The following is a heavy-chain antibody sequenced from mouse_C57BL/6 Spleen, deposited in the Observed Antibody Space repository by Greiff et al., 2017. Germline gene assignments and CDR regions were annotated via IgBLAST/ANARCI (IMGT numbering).Heavy chain of an antibody. CDR3: AREESSNYVLDY. V-gene: IGHV5-16*01. J-gene: IGHJ2*01. D-gene: IGHD2-5*01. CDR2: INYDGSST. CDR1: GFTFSDYY. Sequence: EVHLVESEGGLVQPGSSMKLSCTASGFTFSDYYMAWVRQVPEKGLEWVANINYDGSSTYYLDSLKSRFIISRDNAKNILYLQMSSLKSEDTATYYCAREESSNYVLDYWGQGTTLTVSS.